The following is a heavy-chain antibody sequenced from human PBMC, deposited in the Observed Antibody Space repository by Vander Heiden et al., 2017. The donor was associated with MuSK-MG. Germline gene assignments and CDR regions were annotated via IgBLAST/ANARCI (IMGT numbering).Heavy chain of an antibody. CDR1: GYTFSTHG. J-gene: IGHJ6*03. Sequence: QVQLVQSGAEVKKPGASVKVSCKASGYTFSTHGISWVRQAPGQGLEWMGWISGYNGNTEYAQNFQGRVTMTTDTPTSTVYMELRSLRSDDTAVYYCARAGGCGRTGCYSGVYYYFYMDVWGKGTTVTVSS. CDR2: ISGYNGNT. D-gene: IGHD1-26*01. CDR3: ARAGGCGRTGCYSGVYYYFYMDV. V-gene: IGHV1-18*01.